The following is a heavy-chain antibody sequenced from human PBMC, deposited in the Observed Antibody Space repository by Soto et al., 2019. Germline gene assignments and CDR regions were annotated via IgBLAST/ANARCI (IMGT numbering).Heavy chain of an antibody. D-gene: IGHD1-7*01. CDR1: GGSISSSSYY. Sequence: SETLSLTCTVSGGSISSSSYYWGWIRQPPGKGLEGIGSIYYSGSTYYNPSLKSRVTISVNTSKNQFSLKLGSVTAADTAVYYCARPKLQLNAFDIWGQGTMVTVSS. V-gene: IGHV4-39*01. J-gene: IGHJ3*02. CDR2: IYYSGST. CDR3: ARPKLQLNAFDI.